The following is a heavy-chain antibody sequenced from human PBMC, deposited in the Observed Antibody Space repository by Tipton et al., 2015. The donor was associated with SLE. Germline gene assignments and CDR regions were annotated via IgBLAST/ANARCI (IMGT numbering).Heavy chain of an antibody. CDR2: IYYSGST. Sequence: TLSLTCAVYDGSFSGHYWTWIRQPPGKGLEWIGYIYYSGSTNYNPSLKSRVTTSVDTSKNQFSLKLSSVTAADTAVYYCARSPRGMATIGGSDVWGQGTTVTVSS. CDR3: ARSPRGMATIGGSDV. CDR1: DGSFSGHY. J-gene: IGHJ6*02. D-gene: IGHD5-24*01. V-gene: IGHV4-59*11.